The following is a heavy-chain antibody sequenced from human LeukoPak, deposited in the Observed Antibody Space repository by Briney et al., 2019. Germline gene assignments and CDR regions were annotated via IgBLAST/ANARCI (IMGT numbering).Heavy chain of an antibody. CDR2: INWNGGST. CDR3: ARDPDYYDSSGYYPFDY. V-gene: IGHV3-20*04. CDR1: GFTFDDYG. J-gene: IGHJ4*02. D-gene: IGHD3-22*01. Sequence: GGSLRLSCAASGFTFDDYGMSWVRQAPGKGLEWVSGINWNGGSTGYADSVKGRFTFSRDNARNSLYLQMNSLRAEDTALYYCARDPDYYDSSGYYPFDYWGQGTLVTVSS.